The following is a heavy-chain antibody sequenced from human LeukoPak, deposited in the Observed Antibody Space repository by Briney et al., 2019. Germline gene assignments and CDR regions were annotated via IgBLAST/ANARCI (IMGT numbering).Heavy chain of an antibody. V-gene: IGHV1-69*04. CDR2: IIPILGIA. CDR1: GGTFSSYA. Sequence: ASVKVSCKASGGTFSSYAISWVRQAPGQGLEWMGRIIPILGIANYAQKFQGRVTITADRSTSTPYMELSSLRSEDTAVYYCARDRDRMATIFRGIGDWGQGTLVTVSS. CDR3: ARDRDRMATIFRGIGD. J-gene: IGHJ4*02. D-gene: IGHD5-24*01.